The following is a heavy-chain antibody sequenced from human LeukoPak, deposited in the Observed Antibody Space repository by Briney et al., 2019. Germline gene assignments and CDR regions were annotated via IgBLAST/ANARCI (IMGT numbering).Heavy chain of an antibody. J-gene: IGHJ6*02. CDR3: ARDLGRAGVYYYYGMDV. CDR2: IDTDGSST. V-gene: IGHV3-74*01. Sequence: GGSLRLSCAASGFTISNYWMHWVRQGPGKGLVWVSRIDTDGSSTNYADSVKGRFTISRDYAKNTLHLQMNSLRAEDTAVYYCARDLGRAGVYYYYGMDVWGQGTTVTVSS. CDR1: GFTISNYW. D-gene: IGHD3-10*01.